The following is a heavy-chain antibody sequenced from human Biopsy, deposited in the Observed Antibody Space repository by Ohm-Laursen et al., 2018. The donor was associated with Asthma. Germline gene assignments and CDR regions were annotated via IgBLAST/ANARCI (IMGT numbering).Heavy chain of an antibody. V-gene: IGHV4-61*01. CDR3: ARVPTTLRYFDL. Sequence: TLSLTCTVSGGSVSSGSYYWSWIRQPPGRGLAWVSYISYSGSTDYNPSLKSRLTISMDTSKNQFSLKLSSVTAADTAVYYCARVPTTLRYFDLWGRGTLVTVSS. J-gene: IGHJ2*01. D-gene: IGHD2-15*01. CDR2: ISYSGST. CDR1: GGSVSSGSYY.